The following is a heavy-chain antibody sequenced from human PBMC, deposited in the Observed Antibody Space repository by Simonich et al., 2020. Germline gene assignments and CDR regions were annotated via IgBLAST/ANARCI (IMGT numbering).Heavy chain of an antibody. D-gene: IGHD3-9*01. CDR2: IKQDGSEK. CDR1: GFTFSSYW. J-gene: IGHJ4*02. V-gene: IGHV3-7*01. CDR3: ARFRGRYFDWLFDY. Sequence: VQLVESGGGLVQPGGSLRLSCAASGFTFSSYWMSWVRQAPGKGMEGVANIKQDGSEKYYVDSVKGRFTISRDNAKNSLYLQMNSLRAEDTAVYYCARFRGRYFDWLFDYWGQGTLVTVSS.